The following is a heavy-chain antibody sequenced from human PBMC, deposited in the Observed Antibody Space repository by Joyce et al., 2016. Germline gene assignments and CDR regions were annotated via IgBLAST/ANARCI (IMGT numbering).Heavy chain of an antibody. V-gene: IGHV1-46*01. CDR3: ARTVSGWRDYYFDF. J-gene: IGHJ4*02. CDR1: WYTLTHFY. D-gene: IGHD6-19*01. Sequence: QVQLVQSGAEVKKPGSSVNVFCKASWYTLTHFYIHWVRQAPGQGPEWMGVINPSKGRTNYAQKFQGRITMTNDTSTRTIYMDLNSLRPDDTAVYFCARTVSGWRDYYFDFWGQGTLVTVSS. CDR2: INPSKGRT.